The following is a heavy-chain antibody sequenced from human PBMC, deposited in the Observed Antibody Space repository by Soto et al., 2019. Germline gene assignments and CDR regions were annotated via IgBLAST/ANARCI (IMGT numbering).Heavy chain of an antibody. CDR3: ARGYLSDYDFWSGSLSGDYYGMDV. CDR2: MNPNSGNT. D-gene: IGHD3-3*01. CDR1: GYTFTSYD. V-gene: IGHV1-8*01. J-gene: IGHJ6*02. Sequence: GASVKVSCKXSGYTFTSYDINWVRQATGQGLEWMGWMNPNSGNTGYAQKFQGRVTMTRNTSVSTAYMELSSLRSEDTAVYYCARGYLSDYDFWSGSLSGDYYGMDVWGQGTTVTVSS.